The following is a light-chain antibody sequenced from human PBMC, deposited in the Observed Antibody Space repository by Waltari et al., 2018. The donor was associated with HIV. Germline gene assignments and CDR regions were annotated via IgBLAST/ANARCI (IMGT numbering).Light chain of an antibody. CDR1: QSVSRN. V-gene: IGKV3-15*01. Sequence: EIVMTQSPATLSVSPGERATLYCRASQSVSRNLAWYQQKPGQAPRLLIYGASTRATGIPARFSGSGSGTEFTLTISSLQSEDFAVYYCQQYNKWPPYTFGQGTKLEIK. CDR2: GAS. J-gene: IGKJ2*01. CDR3: QQYNKWPPYT.